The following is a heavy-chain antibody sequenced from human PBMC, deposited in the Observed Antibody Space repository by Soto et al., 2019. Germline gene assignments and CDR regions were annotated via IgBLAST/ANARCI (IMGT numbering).Heavy chain of an antibody. CDR1: GGSISSYY. CDR2: IYYSGST. Sequence: SLTCTVSGGSISSYYWSWIRQPPGKGLEWIGYIYYSGSTNYNPSLKSRVTISVDTSKNQFSLKLSSVTAADTAVYYCARLGLPYYFDYWGQGTLVTVSS. CDR3: ARLGLPYYFDY. V-gene: IGHV4-59*08. J-gene: IGHJ4*02.